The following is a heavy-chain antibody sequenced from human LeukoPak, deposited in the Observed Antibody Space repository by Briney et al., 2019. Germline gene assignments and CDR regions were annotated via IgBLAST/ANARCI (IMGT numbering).Heavy chain of an antibody. Sequence: GSSVKVSCKASGGTFSSYAISWVRQAPGQGLEWIGGIFPIFGTANYAQKFQGRVTITTDESTSTAYMELSSLRSEDTAVYYCARGDYCYDSSDRWDAFDIWGQGTMVTVSS. V-gene: IGHV1-69*05. D-gene: IGHD3-22*01. CDR3: ARGDYCYDSSDRWDAFDI. CDR1: GGTFSSYA. J-gene: IGHJ3*02. CDR2: IFPIFGTA.